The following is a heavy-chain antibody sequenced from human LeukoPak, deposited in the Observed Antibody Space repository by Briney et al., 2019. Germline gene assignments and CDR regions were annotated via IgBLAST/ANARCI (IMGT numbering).Heavy chain of an antibody. CDR2: IWHDGSAE. CDR1: EFALERYT. D-gene: IGHD6-19*01. Sequence: GGSLRLSCEVSEFALERYTMSWVRQAPGKGLEWVAVIWHDGSAEFYADSVKGRFSISRDDSKNTVYLQMNSLRAEDTALYYCAKDNRGGWSGYFDQWGQGTLVTVSS. V-gene: IGHV3-33*06. CDR3: AKDNRGGWSGYFDQ. J-gene: IGHJ4*02.